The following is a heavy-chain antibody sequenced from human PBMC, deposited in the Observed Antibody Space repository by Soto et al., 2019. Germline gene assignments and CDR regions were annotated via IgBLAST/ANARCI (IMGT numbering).Heavy chain of an antibody. D-gene: IGHD6-19*01. V-gene: IGHV5-51*01. CDR1: GYSFTSYW. Sequence: GESLKISCKGSGYSFTSYWIGWVRQMPGKGLEWMGIIYPGDSDTRYSPSFQGQVTISADKSISTAYLQWSSLKASDTAMYYCARSAYSSGWPYNWFDPWGQGTLVTVSS. J-gene: IGHJ5*02. CDR2: IYPGDSDT. CDR3: ARSAYSSGWPYNWFDP.